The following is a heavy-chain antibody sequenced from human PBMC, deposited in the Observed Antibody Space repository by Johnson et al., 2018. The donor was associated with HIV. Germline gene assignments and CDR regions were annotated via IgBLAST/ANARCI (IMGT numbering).Heavy chain of an antibody. CDR1: GFTFSNHD. Sequence: VQLLESGGGLVQPGGSLRLSCAASGFTFSNHDMHWVRQTTGKGLEWVSAIGTAGDTYYPDSVKGRFTISRDNSKNTLYLQMNSRRAEDTAVYYCAKDRYGGAFDIWGQGTMVTVSS. CDR2: IGTAGDT. J-gene: IGHJ3*02. CDR3: AKDRYGGAFDI. V-gene: IGHV3-13*01. D-gene: IGHD5-18*01.